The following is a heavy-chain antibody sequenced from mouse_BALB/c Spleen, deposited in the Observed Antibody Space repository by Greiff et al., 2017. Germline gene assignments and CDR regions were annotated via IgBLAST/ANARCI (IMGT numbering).Heavy chain of an antibody. CDR3: TRYPIYYYGSPYFDV. CDR2: IYPGNSDT. J-gene: IGHJ1*01. CDR1: GYTFTSYW. D-gene: IGHD1-1*01. Sequence: VQLQQSGTVLARPGASVKMSCKASGYTFTSYWMHWVKQRPGQGLEWIGAIYPGNSDTSYNQKFKGKAKLTAVTSTSTAYMELSSLTNEDSAVYYCTRYPIYYYGSPYFDVWGAGTTVTVSS. V-gene: IGHV1-5*01.